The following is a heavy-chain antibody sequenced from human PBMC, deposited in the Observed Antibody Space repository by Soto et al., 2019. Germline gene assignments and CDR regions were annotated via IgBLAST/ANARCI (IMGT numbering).Heavy chain of an antibody. V-gene: IGHV4-34*01. CDR2: IDHSGRT. CDR1: GGSFSGYY. D-gene: IGHD3-16*01. Sequence: SETLSLTCAVKGGSFSGYYWNWIRQPPGEGLEWIGEIDHSGRTNYNPSLMSRVTVSLDTSKKHFSLKLSSVTAADTAVYYCATFSFPLGPWFDPWGHGTLVTVSS. J-gene: IGHJ5*02. CDR3: ATFSFPLGPWFDP.